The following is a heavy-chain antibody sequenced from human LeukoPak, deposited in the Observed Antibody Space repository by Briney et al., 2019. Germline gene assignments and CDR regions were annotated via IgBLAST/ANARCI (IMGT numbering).Heavy chain of an antibody. J-gene: IGHJ5*02. CDR1: GVSLKTPGVA. Sequence: SGPTLVNPKQTLTVTCNVSGVSLKTPGVAVGWFRRPPGKALEWLGMIYWDDDRRYRPALRPRLAITEDTSKNQVVLTMTDMDHVDTGTYFCAYNPPGVVGEPPRKWFDPWALGTLVTV. D-gene: IGHD3-10*01. CDR2: IYWDDDR. CDR3: AYNPPGVVGEPPRKWFDP. V-gene: IGHV2-5*02.